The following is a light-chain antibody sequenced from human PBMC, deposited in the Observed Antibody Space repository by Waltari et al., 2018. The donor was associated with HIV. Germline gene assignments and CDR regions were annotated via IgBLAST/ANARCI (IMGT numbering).Light chain of an antibody. CDR2: DLN. Sequence: QSALTQPRSVSGSPGQSVTISCTGTSSDVGLYKYVSWYQKHPGKVPKLLIYDLNARPSGFPFRFSGSKSATTASLAISGLQAEDEAFYYCCSYAGSYTLIFGGGTKLTVL. J-gene: IGLJ2*01. CDR3: CSYAGSYTLI. CDR1: SSDVGLYKY. V-gene: IGLV2-11*01.